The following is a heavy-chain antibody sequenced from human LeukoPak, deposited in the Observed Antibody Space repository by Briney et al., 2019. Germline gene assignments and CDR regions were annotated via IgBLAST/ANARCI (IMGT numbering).Heavy chain of an antibody. J-gene: IGHJ5*02. CDR1: GGPISTYQ. V-gene: IGHV4-59*08. CDR2: IYYTGST. Sequence: SETLSLTCTVSGGPISTYQWSWIRQPPGKGLEWIGYIYYTGSTNYNPSLRSRVTISLNTSKNQFSLRVNSVTPADPAVYYCARRTTVTPNWFDPWGQGTLVTASS. CDR3: ARRTTVTPNWFDP. D-gene: IGHD4-17*01.